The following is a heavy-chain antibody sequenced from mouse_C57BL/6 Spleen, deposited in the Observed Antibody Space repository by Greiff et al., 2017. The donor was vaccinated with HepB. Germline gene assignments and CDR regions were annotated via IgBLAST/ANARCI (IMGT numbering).Heavy chain of an antibody. Sequence: DVKLQESGPELVKPGASVKMSCKASGYTFTDYNMHWVKQSHGKSLEWIGYINPNNGGTSYNQKFKGKATLTVNKSSSTAYMELRSLTSEDSAVYYCARGYGPPWFAYWGQGTLVTVSA. CDR3: ARGYGPPWFAY. CDR2: INPNNGGT. J-gene: IGHJ3*01. CDR1: GYTFTDYN. V-gene: IGHV1-22*01. D-gene: IGHD1-1*02.